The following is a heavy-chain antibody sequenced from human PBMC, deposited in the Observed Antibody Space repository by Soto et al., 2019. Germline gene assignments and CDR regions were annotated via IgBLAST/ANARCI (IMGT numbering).Heavy chain of an antibody. Sequence: PSETLSLTCTVSGGSISSGDYYWSWIRRPPGKGLEWIGYIYYGGSTYYNPSLKSRVTISVDTSKNQFSLKLSSVTAADTAVYYCASSYDFWSGLTDYYYYGMDVWGQGTTVTVSS. CDR2: IYYGGST. CDR3: ASSYDFWSGLTDYYYYGMDV. CDR1: GGSISSGDYY. D-gene: IGHD3-3*01. V-gene: IGHV4-30-4*01. J-gene: IGHJ6*02.